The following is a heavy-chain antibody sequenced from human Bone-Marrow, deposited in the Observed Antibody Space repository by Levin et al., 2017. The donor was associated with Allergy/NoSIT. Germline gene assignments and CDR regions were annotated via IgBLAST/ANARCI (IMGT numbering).Heavy chain of an antibody. D-gene: IGHD3-10*02. Sequence: PGGSLRLSCAASGVTVSNNYMAWVRQAPGRGLEWVSLIYSGCESRYADSVRGRFTISRDSSTNTVYLEMKSLRAEDTAIYYCARNVPVTDLGYWGRGTLVTVSS. CDR2: IYSGCES. CDR1: GVTVSNNY. CDR3: ARNVPVTDLGY. V-gene: IGHV3-53*01. J-gene: IGHJ4*02.